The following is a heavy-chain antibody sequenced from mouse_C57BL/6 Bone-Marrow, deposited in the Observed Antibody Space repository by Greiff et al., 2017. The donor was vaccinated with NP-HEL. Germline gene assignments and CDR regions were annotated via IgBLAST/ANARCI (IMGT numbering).Heavy chain of an antibody. Sequence: EVQLQQSGPELVKPGASVKISCKASGYSFTGYYMNWVKQSPEKSLEWIGEINPSTGGTTYNQKFKAKATLTVDKSSSTAYMQLKSLTSEDSAVYYCAREGVYYGYDRAMDYWGQGTSVTVSS. D-gene: IGHD2-2*01. J-gene: IGHJ4*01. CDR2: INPSTGGT. V-gene: IGHV1-42*01. CDR1: GYSFTGYY. CDR3: AREGVYYGYDRAMDY.